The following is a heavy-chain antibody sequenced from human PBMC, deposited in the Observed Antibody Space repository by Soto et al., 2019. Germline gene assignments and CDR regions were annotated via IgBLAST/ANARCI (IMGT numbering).Heavy chain of an antibody. V-gene: IGHV3-23*01. CDR3: AKYRSDGDYYYGMDV. CDR1: GFTFSSYA. Sequence: PGGSLRLSCAASGFTFSSYAMSWGRQAPGKGLEWVSAISGSGGSTYYADSVKGRFTISRDNSKNTLYLQMNSLRAEDTAVYYCAKYRSDGDYYYGMDVWGQRTTVTVSS. D-gene: IGHD3-16*01. CDR2: ISGSGGST. J-gene: IGHJ6*02.